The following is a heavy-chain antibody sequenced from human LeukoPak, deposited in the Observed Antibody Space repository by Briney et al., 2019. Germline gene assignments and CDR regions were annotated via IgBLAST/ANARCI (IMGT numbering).Heavy chain of an antibody. Sequence: GGSLRLSCAASGFAFSNYAMNWVRQAPGKGLEGVSAISDSGGRTYYADSVKGRFTISRDNSKNMVYLQMNSLRAEDTAVYYCAKDSSSGRITIFGVIITYFDYWGQGTLVTVSS. CDR1: GFAFSNYA. CDR3: AKDSSSGRITIFGVIITYFDY. J-gene: IGHJ4*02. D-gene: IGHD3-3*01. CDR2: ISDSGGRT. V-gene: IGHV3-23*01.